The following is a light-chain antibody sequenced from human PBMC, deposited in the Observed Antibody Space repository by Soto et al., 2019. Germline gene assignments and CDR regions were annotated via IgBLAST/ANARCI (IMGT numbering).Light chain of an antibody. J-gene: IGLJ1*01. CDR2: GNN. Sequence: QSVLTQPPSASGTPGQRVTISCSGSPSDIGRNAVIWYQQLPGAAPKLLVFGNNQRPSGVPDRFSGSKSGTSASLAISNLQSDDEADYYCQSYDINLSAVFGTGTKLTVL. CDR3: QSYDINLSAV. CDR1: PSDIGRNA. V-gene: IGLV1-44*01.